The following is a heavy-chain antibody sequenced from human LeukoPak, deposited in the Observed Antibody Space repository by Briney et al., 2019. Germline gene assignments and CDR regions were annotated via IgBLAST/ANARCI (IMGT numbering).Heavy chain of an antibody. D-gene: IGHD3-3*01. CDR2: ISPNSGGT. CDR1: GYTFTGYY. V-gene: IGHV1-2*02. J-gene: IGHJ4*02. Sequence: ASVKVSCKASGYTFTGYYMRWVRQAPGQGLEWMGWISPNSGGTNYAQKFQGRVTMTRDTSISTAYMELSRLRSDDTAVYYCASPFWSGLRADYWGQGTLVTVSS. CDR3: ASPFWSGLRADY.